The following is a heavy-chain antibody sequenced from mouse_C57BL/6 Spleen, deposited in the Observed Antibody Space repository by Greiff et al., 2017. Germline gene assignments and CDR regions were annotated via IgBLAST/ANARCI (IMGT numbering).Heavy chain of an antibody. D-gene: IGHD2-3*01. J-gene: IGHJ3*01. CDR2: IYPGSGST. Sequence: QVQLQQSGAELVKPGASVKMSCKASGYTFTSYWITWVKQRPGQGLEWIGDIYPGSGSTNYNEKFKSKATLTVDTSSSTAYMQLSSLTSEDSAVYYCARTYDGYYGFAYWGQGTLGTVSA. CDR1: GYTFTSYW. V-gene: IGHV1-55*01. CDR3: ARTYDGYYGFAY.